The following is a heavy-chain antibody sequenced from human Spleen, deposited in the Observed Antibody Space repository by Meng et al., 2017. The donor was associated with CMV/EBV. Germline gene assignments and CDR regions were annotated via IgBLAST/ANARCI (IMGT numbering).Heavy chain of an antibody. CDR2: IYHSGST. CDR1: GYSISSGYY. V-gene: IGHV4-38-2*02. CDR3: VRVATSYDFWSDYPTNHFYYFDY. J-gene: IGHJ4*02. D-gene: IGHD3-3*01. Sequence: LRLSCTVSGYSISSGYYWGWIRQPPGKGLEWIGSIYHSGSTYYNPSLKSRVTISVDTSKNQFSLKLISVTAADTAVYYCVRVATSYDFWSDYPTNHFYYFDYWGQGTLVTVSS.